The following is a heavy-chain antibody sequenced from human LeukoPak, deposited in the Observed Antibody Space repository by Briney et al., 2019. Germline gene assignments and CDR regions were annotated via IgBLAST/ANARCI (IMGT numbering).Heavy chain of an antibody. D-gene: IGHD6-13*01. J-gene: IGHJ4*02. V-gene: IGHV5-51*01. CDR1: GYSLTSYW. Sequence: GESLKISCKGSGYSLTSYWIGWVRQMPGKGLEWMGIIYPGDSDTRYSPSFQGQVTISADKSISTAYLQWSSLKASDTAMYYCASVSYSSSWPIDYWGQGTLVTVSS. CDR3: ASVSYSSSWPIDY. CDR2: IYPGDSDT.